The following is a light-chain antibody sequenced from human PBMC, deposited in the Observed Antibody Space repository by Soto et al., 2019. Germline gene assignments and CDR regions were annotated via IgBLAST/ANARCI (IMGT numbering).Light chain of an antibody. CDR3: QQFVMSPPGYT. J-gene: IGKJ2*01. Sequence: EIVLTQSRGTLSLSPGERATLSCRASQSVSGTYLAWYQHRSGQAPRLLIYGASNRATGIPDRFSGYGSGTDFTLTVSRLEPEDSAVYYCQQFVMSPPGYTFGQGTKLEIK. V-gene: IGKV3-20*01. CDR1: QSVSGTY. CDR2: GAS.